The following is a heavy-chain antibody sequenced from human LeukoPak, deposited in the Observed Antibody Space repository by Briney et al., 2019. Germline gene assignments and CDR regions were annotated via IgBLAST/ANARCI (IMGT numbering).Heavy chain of an antibody. V-gene: IGHV5-51*01. CDR3: ARHLPNLVGTYHFDY. J-gene: IGHJ4*02. CDR2: VYPGDSDT. Sequence: GESLKISCKGSGYNFTSNWIGWVRQMPAKGLEWMGTVYPGDSDTRYSPSFQGQVTMSADKSISTVYLQWSSLKASDTAMYYCARHLPNLVGTYHFDYWGQGTPVTVSS. CDR1: GYNFTSNW. D-gene: IGHD1-26*01.